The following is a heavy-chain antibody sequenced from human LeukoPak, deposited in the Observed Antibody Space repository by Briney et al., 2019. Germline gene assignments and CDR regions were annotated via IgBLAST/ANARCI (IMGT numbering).Heavy chain of an antibody. CDR3: AKDQNTMIVVLRSPLNWFDP. D-gene: IGHD3-22*01. CDR2: ISGSGDST. J-gene: IGHJ5*02. Sequence: PGGSLRLSCAASGFTFSSYAMSWVRQAPGKGLEWVSTISGSGDSTFYADSAKGRFTISRDNSKNTLYLQMNSLRAEDTAVYYCAKDQNTMIVVLRSPLNWFDPWGQGTLVTVSS. CDR1: GFTFSSYA. V-gene: IGHV3-23*01.